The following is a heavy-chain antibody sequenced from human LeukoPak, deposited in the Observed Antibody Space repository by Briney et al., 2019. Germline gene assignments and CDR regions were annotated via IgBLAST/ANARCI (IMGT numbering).Heavy chain of an antibody. CDR3: ASSRANDYVWGSSTYYYYYYMDV. Sequence: GASVKVSCKASGGTFSSYAISWVRQAPGQGLEWMGGIIPIFGTANYAQKFQGRVTITADKSTSTAYMELSSLRSEDTAVYYCASSRANDYVWGSSTYYYYYYMDVWGKGTTVTVSS. V-gene: IGHV1-69*06. CDR1: GGTFSSYA. J-gene: IGHJ6*03. D-gene: IGHD3-16*01. CDR2: IIPIFGTA.